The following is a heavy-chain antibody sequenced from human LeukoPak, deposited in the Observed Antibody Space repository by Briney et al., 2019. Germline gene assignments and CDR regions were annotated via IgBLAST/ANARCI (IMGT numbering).Heavy chain of an antibody. V-gene: IGHV3-48*01. Sequence: GGSLRLSCAASGFTFSSYSMNWVRQAPGKGLEWVSYISSSRSIIYYADSVKGRFTISRDNAKNSLYLQMNRLRAEDTAVYYCARDLLPHTSGWSWYFDLWGRGTLVTVSS. D-gene: IGHD6-19*01. CDR1: GFTFSSYS. J-gene: IGHJ2*01. CDR2: ISSSRSII. CDR3: ARDLLPHTSGWSWYFDL.